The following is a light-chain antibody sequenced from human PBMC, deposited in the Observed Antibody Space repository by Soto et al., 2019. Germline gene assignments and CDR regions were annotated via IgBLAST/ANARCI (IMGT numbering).Light chain of an antibody. CDR2: SIT. CDR1: TGAVTSAYY. CDR3: LLCCGGAGV. Sequence: QAVVTQEPSLTVSPGGTVTLTCASSTGAVTSAYYPNWFQQKPGPTPRALIYSITNKHSWTPARFSGSLLGGKAALTLSGVQPEGEAEDYCLLCCGGAGVVGGGTKVTVL. V-gene: IGLV7-43*01. J-gene: IGLJ3*02.